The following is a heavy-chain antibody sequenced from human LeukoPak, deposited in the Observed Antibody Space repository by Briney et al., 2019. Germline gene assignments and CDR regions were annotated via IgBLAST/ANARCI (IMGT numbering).Heavy chain of an antibody. CDR2: IYTSGST. CDR1: GGSISSYY. CDR3: ARDRKGIAVAGTSPPRYYYYYMDV. J-gene: IGHJ6*03. V-gene: IGHV4-4*07. Sequence: SETLSLTCTVSGGSISSYYRSWIRQPAGKGLEWIGRIYTSGSTNYNPSLKSRVTMSVDTSKNQFSLKLSSVTAADTAVYYCARDRKGIAVAGTSPPRYYYYYMDVWGKGTTVTVSS. D-gene: IGHD6-19*01.